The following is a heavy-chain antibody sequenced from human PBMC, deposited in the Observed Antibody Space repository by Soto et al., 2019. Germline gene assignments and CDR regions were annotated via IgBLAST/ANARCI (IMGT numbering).Heavy chain of an antibody. J-gene: IGHJ4*02. V-gene: IGHV3-23*01. D-gene: IGHD3-16*02. CDR1: GFTFSSYA. CDR3: AKVGYYDYIWGSYRYHYFDY. CDR2: ISGSGGST. Sequence: EVQLLESGGGLVQPGGSLRLSCAASGFTFSSYAMSWVRQAPGKGLEWVSAISGSGGSTYYADSVKGRFTISRDNSKNTLYLQMNSVRAEDTAVYYCAKVGYYDYIWGSYRYHYFDYWGQGTLVTVSS.